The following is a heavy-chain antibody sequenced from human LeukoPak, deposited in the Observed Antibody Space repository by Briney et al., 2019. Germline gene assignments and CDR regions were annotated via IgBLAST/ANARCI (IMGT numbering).Heavy chain of an antibody. CDR2: INPNSGGT. J-gene: IGHJ4*02. V-gene: IGHV1-2*06. CDR1: GYTFTGYY. Sequence: EASVKVCCKASGYTFTGYYMHWVRQAPGQGLEWMGRINPNSGGTNYAQKFQGRVTMTRDTSISTAYMELSRLRSDDTAVYYCARIGGVLRYFDWLVDWGQGTLVTVSS. D-gene: IGHD3-9*01. CDR3: ARIGGVLRYFDWLVD.